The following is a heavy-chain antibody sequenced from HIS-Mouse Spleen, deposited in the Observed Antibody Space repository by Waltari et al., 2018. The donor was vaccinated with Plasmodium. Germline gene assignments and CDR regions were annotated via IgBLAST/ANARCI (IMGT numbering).Heavy chain of an antibody. Sequence: QVQLQESGPGLVKPSATLSLTCTVPGGSISSYYWRWIRQPPGKGLEWIGYIYYSGSTNYNPSLKSRVTISVDTSKNQFSLKLSSVTAADTAVYYCARGYDFWSGYSPYFDYWGQGTLVTVSS. CDR3: ARGYDFWSGYSPYFDY. CDR1: GGSISSYY. CDR2: IYYSGST. V-gene: IGHV4-59*01. J-gene: IGHJ4*02. D-gene: IGHD3-3*01.